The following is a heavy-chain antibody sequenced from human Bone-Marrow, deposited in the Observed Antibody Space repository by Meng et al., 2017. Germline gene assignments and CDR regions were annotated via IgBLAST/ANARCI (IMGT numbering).Heavy chain of an antibody. Sequence: SVKVSCKASGGTFSSYAISWVRQAPGQGLEWMGGIIPIFGTANYAQKFQGRVTITADKSTNTAYMELSSLRSEDTAVYYCARSLRGYSGYDYIAFDIWGQGTMVTVSS. CDR1: GGTFSSYA. V-gene: IGHV1-69*06. J-gene: IGHJ3*02. CDR3: ARSLRGYSGYDYIAFDI. D-gene: IGHD5-12*01. CDR2: IIPIFGTA.